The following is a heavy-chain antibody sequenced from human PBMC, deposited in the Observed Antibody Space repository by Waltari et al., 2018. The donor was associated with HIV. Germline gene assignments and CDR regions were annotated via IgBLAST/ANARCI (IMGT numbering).Heavy chain of an antibody. D-gene: IGHD1-26*01. Sequence: QVQLVQSGAEVKKPGASVKVSCKASGYTFTAYYRQWVRQAPGPGIEGMGWFNPNTGGTNYAQKCQGRVTMTSDTSISTAYMELTGLGSDDTAIYFCARPVLGATYYVDYWGQGTLISVSS. CDR3: ARPVLGATYYVDY. V-gene: IGHV1-2*02. CDR2: FNPNTGGT. J-gene: IGHJ4*02. CDR1: GYTFTAYY.